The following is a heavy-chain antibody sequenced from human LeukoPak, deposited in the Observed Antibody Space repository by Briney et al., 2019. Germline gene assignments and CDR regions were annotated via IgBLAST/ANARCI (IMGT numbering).Heavy chain of an antibody. CDR3: AKPPGEWELHFDL. J-gene: IGHJ2*01. CDR1: GFTFSSYA. CDR2: ISGSGTST. D-gene: IGHD1-26*01. V-gene: IGHV3-23*01. Sequence: GGSLRLSCAASGFTFSSYAMTWIRQAPGKGLEWVSTISGSGTSTYYADSVKGRFTISRDNSKNTLYLQMNSLRAEDTAVYYCAKPPGEWELHFDLWGRGTLVTVSS.